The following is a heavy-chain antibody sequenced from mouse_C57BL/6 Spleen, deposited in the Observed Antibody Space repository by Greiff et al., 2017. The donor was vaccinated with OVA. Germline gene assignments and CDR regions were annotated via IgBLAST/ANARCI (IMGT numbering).Heavy chain of an antibody. CDR3: ARDDGYYFWFAY. D-gene: IGHD2-3*01. CDR1: GFTFSSYA. J-gene: IGHJ3*01. Sequence: EVHLVESGGGLVKPGGSLKLSCAASGFTFSSYAMSWVRQTPEKRLEWVATISDGGSYTYYPDNVKGRFTISRDNAKNNLYLQMSHLKSEDTAMYYCARDDGYYFWFAYWGQGTLVTVSA. CDR2: ISDGGSYT. V-gene: IGHV5-4*01.